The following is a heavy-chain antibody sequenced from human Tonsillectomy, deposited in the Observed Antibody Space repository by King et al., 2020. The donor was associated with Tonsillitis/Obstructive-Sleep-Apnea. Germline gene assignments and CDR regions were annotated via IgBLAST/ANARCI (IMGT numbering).Heavy chain of an antibody. CDR2: IKQDGSEK. CDR1: GFTFSSYW. D-gene: IGHD3-10*01. Sequence: QLVQSGGGLVQPGGSLRLSCAASGFTFSSYWMSWVRQAPGKGLEWVANIKQDGSEKYYVDSVKGRFTISRDNAKNSLYLQMNSLRAEDTAVYYCARDPRVSLWFGDFAYWGQGTLVTVSS. J-gene: IGHJ4*02. V-gene: IGHV3-7*03. CDR3: ARDPRVSLWFGDFAY.